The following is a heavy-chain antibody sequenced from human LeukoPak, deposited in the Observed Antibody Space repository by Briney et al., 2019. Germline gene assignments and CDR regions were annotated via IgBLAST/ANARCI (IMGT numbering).Heavy chain of an antibody. V-gene: IGHV4-59*01. D-gene: IGHD3-3*01. CDR1: GGSISSYY. CDR3: ARFGIETIFGVVISYYFDY. CDR2: IYYSGST. Sequence: PSETLSLXCTVSGGSISSYYWSWIRQPPGKGLEWIGYIYYSGSTNYNPSLKSRVTISVDTSKNQFSLKLSSVTAADTAVYYCARFGIETIFGVVISYYFDYWGQGTLVTVSS. J-gene: IGHJ4*02.